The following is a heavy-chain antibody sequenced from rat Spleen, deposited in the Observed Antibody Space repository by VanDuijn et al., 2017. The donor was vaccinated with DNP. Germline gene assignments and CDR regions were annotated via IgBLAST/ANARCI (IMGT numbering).Heavy chain of an antibody. D-gene: IGHD1-12*03. CDR2: INTDGGST. CDR1: GFTFSSYW. Sequence: EVQLVESGGGLVQPGRSLKLSCVASGFTFSSYWMYWIRQAPGKGLEWVASINTDGGSTYYPDSVKGRFTISRDNAENTVYLQMNSLRCEDTATYYCANYYDGYYHAMDAWGQGTSVTVSS. J-gene: IGHJ4*01. V-gene: IGHV5-58*01. CDR3: ANYYDGYYHAMDA.